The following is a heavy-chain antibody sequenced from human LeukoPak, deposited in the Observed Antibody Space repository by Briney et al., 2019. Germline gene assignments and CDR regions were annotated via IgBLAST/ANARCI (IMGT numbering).Heavy chain of an antibody. CDR2: IKSNADGGTP. D-gene: IGHD2/OR15-2a*01. CDR3: TTFYHEYSPY. CDR1: GFSFMNAW. Sequence: KPGGSLRLSCAASGFSFMNAWMIWVRQAPGKGLEWVGRIKSNADGGTPDYAAPARGRFTISRDDSKNTLYLQMNSLKTEDTAVYYCTTFYHEYSPYWGRGTLVTGSS. V-gene: IGHV3-15*01. J-gene: IGHJ4*02.